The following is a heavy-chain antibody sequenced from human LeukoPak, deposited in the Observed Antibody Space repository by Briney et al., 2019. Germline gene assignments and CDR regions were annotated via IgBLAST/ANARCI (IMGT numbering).Heavy chain of an antibody. D-gene: IGHD1-26*01. CDR1: GSTLTTLS. V-gene: IGHV1-24*01. Sequence: SVKPSCKVSGSTLTTLSMHWFGRAPGKGREWMGGFDPEDGETIYAQKCQGRATMTEDTSTDTAYMELSSRRSEDTAVYYCATDRVGATQVDAFDIWGQGTMVTVSS. J-gene: IGHJ3*02. CDR2: FDPEDGET. CDR3: ATDRVGATQVDAFDI.